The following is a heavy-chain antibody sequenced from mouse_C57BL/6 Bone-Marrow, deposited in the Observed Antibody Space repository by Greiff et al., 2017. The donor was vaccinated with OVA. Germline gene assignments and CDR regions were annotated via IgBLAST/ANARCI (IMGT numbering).Heavy chain of an antibody. CDR1: GYTFTGYW. J-gene: IGHJ3*01. D-gene: IGHD2-4*01. V-gene: IGHV1-9*01. CDR2: ILPGSGST. CDR3: ARWYDYDEGFAY. Sequence: VQLQQSGAELMKPGASVKLSCKATGYTFTGYWIEWVKQRPGHGLEWIGEILPGSGSTNYNEKFKGKATFTADTSSNTAYMQLSSLTTEDSAIYYCARWYDYDEGFAYWGQGTLVTVSA.